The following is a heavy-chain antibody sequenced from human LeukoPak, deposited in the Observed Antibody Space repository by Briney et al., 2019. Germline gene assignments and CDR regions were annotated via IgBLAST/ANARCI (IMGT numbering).Heavy chain of an antibody. CDR1: GGSISSSSYS. Sequence: PSETLSLTCSVSGGSISSSSYSWGWIRQPPGKGLEWIGTIYYSGSTYYNPSLKSRVTISVDTSKNQFSLKLSSVTAADTAVYYCARAGSSWSFDYWGQGALVTVSS. V-gene: IGHV4-39*07. CDR2: IYYSGST. D-gene: IGHD6-13*01. J-gene: IGHJ4*02. CDR3: ARAGSSWSFDY.